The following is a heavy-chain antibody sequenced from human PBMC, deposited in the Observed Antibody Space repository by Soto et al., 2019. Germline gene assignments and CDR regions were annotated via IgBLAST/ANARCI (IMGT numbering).Heavy chain of an antibody. CDR1: GFTFSDYY. Sequence: GGSLRLSCAGSGFTFSDYYMSWIRQAPGQGLEWVSYMSSSGVTVFYADSVKGRFTISRDNAKNSLYLQMYSLRAEDSAVYYCARNPISEAGADYYGLDVWGQGTKVTVSS. CDR2: MSSSGVTV. J-gene: IGHJ6*02. V-gene: IGHV3-11*01. CDR3: ARNPISEAGADYYGLDV. D-gene: IGHD6-13*01.